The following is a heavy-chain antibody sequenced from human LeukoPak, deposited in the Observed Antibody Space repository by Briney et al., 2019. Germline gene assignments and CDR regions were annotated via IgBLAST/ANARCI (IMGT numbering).Heavy chain of an antibody. J-gene: IGHJ4*02. D-gene: IGHD2-15*01. CDR1: GYPFSDYY. V-gene: IGHV1-46*01. CDR2: INPSGGST. Sequence: AASMKVSCKASGYPFSDYYLHWVRQAPGQGLEWMGIINPSGGSTSYAQKYQDRVTMTRDTSTSMVYMNLSSLKSEDTAVYYCARGGSSLPFDYWGQGTLVTVSS. CDR3: ARGGSSLPFDY.